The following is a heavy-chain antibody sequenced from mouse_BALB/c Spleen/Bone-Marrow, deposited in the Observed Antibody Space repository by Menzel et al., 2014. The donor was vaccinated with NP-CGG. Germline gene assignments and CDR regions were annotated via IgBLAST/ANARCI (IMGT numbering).Heavy chain of an antibody. CDR3: ARFEGVYYYGSSYAMDY. CDR2: ISCYNGAT. J-gene: IGHJ4*01. D-gene: IGHD1-1*01. Sequence: LAKTGASVKISCKASDYSFTDYYVHWVRQTHGKSLEWIGYISCYNGATSYNQKFKGKATFTVDTSSSTAYMQFSSLTSEDSAVYYCARFEGVYYYGSSYAMDYWGQGTSVTVSS. CDR1: DYSFTDYY. V-gene: IGHV1S34*01.